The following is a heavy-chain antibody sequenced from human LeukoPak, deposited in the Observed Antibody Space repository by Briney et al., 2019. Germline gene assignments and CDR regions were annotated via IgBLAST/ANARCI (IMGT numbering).Heavy chain of an antibody. J-gene: IGHJ4*02. CDR2: FDPEDGET. CDR1: GYTLTELS. CDR3: ATDLDIAVAGTIFDY. Sequence: GASVKVSCKVSGYTLTELSMHWVRQAPGKGLEWMGGFDPEDGETIYAQKFQGRVTMTEDTSTDTAYMELSSLRSEDTAVHYCATDLDIAVAGTIFDYWGQGTLVTVSS. D-gene: IGHD6-19*01. V-gene: IGHV1-24*01.